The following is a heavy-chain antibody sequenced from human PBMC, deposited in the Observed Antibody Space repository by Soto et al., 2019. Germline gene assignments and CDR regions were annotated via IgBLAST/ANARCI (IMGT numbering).Heavy chain of an antibody. V-gene: IGHV4-59*01. J-gene: IGHJ4*02. CDR2: INYSGST. CDR3: ARLWFGRSVDS. CDR1: GGSISTYY. D-gene: IGHD3-10*01. Sequence: QVQLQESGPGLVKPSETLSLTCTVSGGSISTYYWSWIRQPPGKGLEWIGYINYSGSTNYNPSLKSRVTISVDTSKNQFSLKLSSVTAADTAVYYCARLWFGRSVDSWGQGALVTVSS.